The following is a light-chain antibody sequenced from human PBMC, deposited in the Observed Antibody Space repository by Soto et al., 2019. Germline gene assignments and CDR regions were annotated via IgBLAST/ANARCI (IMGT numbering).Light chain of an antibody. V-gene: IGLV1-40*01. Sequence: VLTQPPSVSGSPGQRVTISCTGSSSNIGANYDVHWYQHRPGTAPKLLIFGNNNRPSGVPDRFSGSKSGTSASLAVSGLQADDEAHYYCSSYAGSNNFVLGTGTKGTV. CDR2: GNN. CDR3: SSYAGSNNFV. CDR1: SSNIGANYD. J-gene: IGLJ1*01.